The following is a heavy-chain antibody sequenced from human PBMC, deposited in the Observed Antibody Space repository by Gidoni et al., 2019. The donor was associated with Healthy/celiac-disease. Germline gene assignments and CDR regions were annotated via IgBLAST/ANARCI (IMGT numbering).Heavy chain of an antibody. V-gene: IGHV3-23*01. Sequence: EVQLLESGGGLVQPGGSLRLSCAASGFTFSSYAMSWVRQAPGKGQGWVSAIRGSGGSTYYADSVKGRFTISRDNSKNTLYLQMNSLRAEDKAVYYCAKDLHYYGSGKDFDYWGQGTLVTVSS. CDR2: IRGSGGST. J-gene: IGHJ4*02. CDR3: AKDLHYYGSGKDFDY. D-gene: IGHD3-10*01. CDR1: GFTFSSYA.